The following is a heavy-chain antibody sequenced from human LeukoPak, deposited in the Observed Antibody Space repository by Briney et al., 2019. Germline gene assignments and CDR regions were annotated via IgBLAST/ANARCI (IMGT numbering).Heavy chain of an antibody. V-gene: IGHV3-30*18. CDR1: GFTFSSYG. J-gene: IGHJ4*02. Sequence: PGRSLRLSCEASGFTFSSYGMHWVRQAPGKGLEWVAVISYDGSNKYYADSVKGRFTISRANSKNTLYLQMNSLRAEDTAVYYCAKESSSSWLDYWGQGTLVTVSS. CDR2: ISYDGSNK. CDR3: AKESSSSWLDY. D-gene: IGHD6-13*01.